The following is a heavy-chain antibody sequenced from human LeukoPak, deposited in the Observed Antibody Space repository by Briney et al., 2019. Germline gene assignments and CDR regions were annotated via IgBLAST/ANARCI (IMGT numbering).Heavy chain of an antibody. CDR3: ARDVDRVVVPGDY. V-gene: IGHV3-7*01. CDR2: INPDGSEK. Sequence: PGGSLRLSCAASGFSFSSNWMTWVRQAPGKGLEWVGNINPDGSEKFYVDSVKGRFTISRDNSKNTLYLQMNSLRAEDTAVYYCARDVDRVVVPGDYWGQGTLVTVSS. D-gene: IGHD3-22*01. J-gene: IGHJ4*02. CDR1: GFSFSSNW.